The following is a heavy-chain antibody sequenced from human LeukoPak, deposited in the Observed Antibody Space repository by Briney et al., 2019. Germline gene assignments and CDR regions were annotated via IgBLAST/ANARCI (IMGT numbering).Heavy chain of an antibody. D-gene: IGHD1-26*01. V-gene: IGHV4-59*08. Sequence: SETLSLTCTVSGGSISSYYWSWIRQPPGKGLEWIGYIYYSGSTNYNPSLKSRVTISVDTSKNQFSLKLSSVTAADTAVYYCARRQVGGSFIAFDIWGQGTMVTVSS. CDR2: IYYSGST. CDR3: ARRQVGGSFIAFDI. CDR1: GGSISSYY. J-gene: IGHJ3*02.